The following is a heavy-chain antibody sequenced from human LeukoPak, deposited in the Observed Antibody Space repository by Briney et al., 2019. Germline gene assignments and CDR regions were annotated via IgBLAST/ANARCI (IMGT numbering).Heavy chain of an antibody. D-gene: IGHD1-1*01. CDR2: IYSSGST. CDR3: ARDIVGTFNFFDP. CDR1: DGSISSYY. J-gene: IGHJ5*02. V-gene: IGHV4-4*07. Sequence: SETLSLTCTISDGSISSYYWTWIRQPAGKGLEWTGRIYSSGSTNFNPSLKSRVTMSVDTSKNQFSLKLTSVAAADTAVYYCARDIVGTFNFFDPWGQGTLVTVTS.